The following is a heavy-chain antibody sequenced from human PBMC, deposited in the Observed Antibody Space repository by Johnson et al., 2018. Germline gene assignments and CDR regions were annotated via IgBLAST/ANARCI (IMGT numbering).Heavy chain of an antibody. D-gene: IGHD3-22*01. CDR3: ARDRDFYDRHGDGTFDI. CDR2: LSSSDSIM. CDR1: GFTFSDYY. V-gene: IGHV3-11*01. Sequence: QVQLVQSGGGLVKPGGSLRLSCAASGFTFSDYYMSWIRQAPGKGLEWISYLSSSDSIMFSADSVKGRFTIFRDNAKNSLYLQMNSLRAEEPAVYYRARDRDFYDRHGDGTFDIWGQGTVVTVSS. J-gene: IGHJ3*02.